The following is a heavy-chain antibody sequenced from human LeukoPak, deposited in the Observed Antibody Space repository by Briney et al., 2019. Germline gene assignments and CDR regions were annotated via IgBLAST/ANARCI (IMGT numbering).Heavy chain of an antibody. CDR1: GGSISTYY. J-gene: IGHJ4*02. V-gene: IGHV4-34*01. CDR2: INHSGST. D-gene: IGHD6-13*01. CDR3: ARGRIAAAGTPHYFDY. Sequence: NPSETLSLTCTVSGGSISTYYWSWIRRLPGKGLEWIGEINHSGSTNYNPSLKSRVTISVDTSKNQFSLKLSSVTAADTAVYYCARGRIAAAGTPHYFDYWGQGTLVTVSS.